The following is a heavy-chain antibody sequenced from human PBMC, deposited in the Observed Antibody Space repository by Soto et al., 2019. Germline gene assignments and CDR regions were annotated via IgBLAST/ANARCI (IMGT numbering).Heavy chain of an antibody. Sequence: GGSLRLSCAASGFTFSSYAMSWVRQAPGKGLEWVSAISGSGGSTYYADSVKGRFTISRDNSKNTLYLQMNSLGAEDTAVYYCAKDLGPHCSGGSCTYDDAFDIWGQGTMVTVSS. D-gene: IGHD2-15*01. CDR1: GFTFSSYA. V-gene: IGHV3-23*01. CDR3: AKDLGPHCSGGSCTYDDAFDI. J-gene: IGHJ3*02. CDR2: ISGSGGST.